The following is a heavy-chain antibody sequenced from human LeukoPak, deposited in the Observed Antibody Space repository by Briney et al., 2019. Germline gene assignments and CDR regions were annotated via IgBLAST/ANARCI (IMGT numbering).Heavy chain of an antibody. Sequence: GGSLRLSCAASGFTFSSYAMSWVHQAPGKGLEWVSAISGSGGSTYYADSVKGRFTISRDNSKNTLYLQMNSLRAEDTAVYYCAKDPAVGVVVLYYFDYWGQGTLVTVSS. J-gene: IGHJ4*02. D-gene: IGHD2-15*01. V-gene: IGHV3-23*01. CDR2: ISGSGGST. CDR3: AKDPAVGVVVLYYFDY. CDR1: GFTFSSYA.